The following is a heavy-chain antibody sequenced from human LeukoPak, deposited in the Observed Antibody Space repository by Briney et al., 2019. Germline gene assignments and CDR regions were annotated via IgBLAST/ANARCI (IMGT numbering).Heavy chain of an antibody. V-gene: IGHV4-59*12. D-gene: IGHD6-13*01. Sequence: SETLSLTCTVLDGSMSIYYWSWIRQPPGKGLEWIGYIYNSGSTNYNPSLKSRVTISADTSKNQFSLQLNSVTPEDTAVYYCAREEAAAGSSFDYWGQGTLVTVSS. CDR3: AREEAAAGSSFDY. CDR1: DGSMSIYY. J-gene: IGHJ4*02. CDR2: IYNSGST.